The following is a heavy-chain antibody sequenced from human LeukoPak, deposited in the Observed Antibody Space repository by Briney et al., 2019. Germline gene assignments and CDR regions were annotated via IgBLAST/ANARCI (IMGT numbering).Heavy chain of an antibody. D-gene: IGHD2-15*01. Sequence: GGSLRLSCAVSGFAFGSEAMSWVRQSPARGLEWVASISPGGGTTYCADYVKGRFTISRDNSKNSLFVQMNSLRAEDTAVYFCAKSRSGSAKWALQFFDNWGQGTLVTVSS. CDR3: AKSRSGSAKWALQFFDN. CDR1: GFAFGSEA. CDR2: ISPGGGTT. V-gene: IGHV3-23*01. J-gene: IGHJ4*02.